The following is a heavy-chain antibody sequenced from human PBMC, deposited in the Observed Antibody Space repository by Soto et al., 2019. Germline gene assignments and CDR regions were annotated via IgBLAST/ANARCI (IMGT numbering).Heavy chain of an antibody. CDR3: ARKLVVINLAKTRARGAFDI. J-gene: IGHJ3*02. Sequence: SVKVSCKASGGTFSSYAISWVRQAPGQGLAWMGGIIPICGTANYAQKFQGRVTITADESTSTAYMELSSLRAEDTAVYYCARKLVVINLAKTRARGAFDIWGKGTMGTVS. CDR2: IIPICGTA. CDR1: GGTFSSYA. V-gene: IGHV1-69*13. D-gene: IGHD3-22*01.